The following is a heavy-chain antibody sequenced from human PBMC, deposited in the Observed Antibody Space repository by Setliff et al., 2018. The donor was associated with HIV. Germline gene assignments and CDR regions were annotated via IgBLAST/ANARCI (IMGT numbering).Heavy chain of an antibody. Sequence: SETLSLTCTVSGGSIGSSDYYWGWIRQPPGKGLEWIGCIFYTGRTTYNPSLRSRVTISLDTSKTQFSLSLTSVTAADTAMYYCARRGKTENSYVLNWFDPWGQGILVTVSS. CDR2: IFYTGRT. CDR1: GGSIGSSDYY. CDR3: ARRGKTENSYVLNWFDP. J-gene: IGHJ5*02. D-gene: IGHD5-18*01. V-gene: IGHV4-39*07.